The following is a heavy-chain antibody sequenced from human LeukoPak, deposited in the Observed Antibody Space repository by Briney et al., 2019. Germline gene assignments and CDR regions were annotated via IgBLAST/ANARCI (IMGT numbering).Heavy chain of an antibody. Sequence: GRSLRLSCAASGFXFSSYGMHWFRQAPGKGLEWVAVIWYDGSNKYYADSVKGRFTISRDNNKNSLYLQMNNLGTEDTALYYCAKDLSMVFDAFNIWGQGTLVTVSS. CDR1: GFXFSSYG. V-gene: IGHV3-33*03. J-gene: IGHJ3*02. CDR3: AKDLSMVFDAFNI. CDR2: IWYDGSNK. D-gene: IGHD4/OR15-4a*01.